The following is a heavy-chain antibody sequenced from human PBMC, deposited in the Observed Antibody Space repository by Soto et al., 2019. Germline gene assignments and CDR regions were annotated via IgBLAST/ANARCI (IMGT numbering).Heavy chain of an antibody. CDR1: GYTLTSYY. V-gene: IGHV1-46*01. CDR3: ARVLFRSWYSSGWYDAFDI. D-gene: IGHD6-19*01. CDR2: INPSGGST. Sequence: ASVKVSCKASGYTLTSYYMHWVRQAPGQGLEWMGIINPSGGSTSYAQKLQGRVTMTTDTSTSTAYMELRSLRSDDTAVYYCARVLFRSWYSSGWYDAFDIWGQGTMVTVSS. J-gene: IGHJ3*02.